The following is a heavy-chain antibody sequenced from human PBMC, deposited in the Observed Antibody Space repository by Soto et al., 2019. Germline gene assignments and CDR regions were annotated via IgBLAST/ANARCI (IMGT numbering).Heavy chain of an antibody. CDR3: AKGSSSGLPYYYDYYMDV. D-gene: IGHD6-13*01. Sequence: EVQLVESGGGLVQPGRSLRLSCAASGFTFDDYAMHWVRQAPGKGLEWVSGTSWNSGSIGYADSVKGRFTISRDNAKNSLYLRMTGLIAEDTALYYCAKGSSSGLPYYYDYYMDVWGKGATVTVSS. CDR1: GFTFDDYA. J-gene: IGHJ6*03. CDR2: TSWNSGSI. V-gene: IGHV3-9*01.